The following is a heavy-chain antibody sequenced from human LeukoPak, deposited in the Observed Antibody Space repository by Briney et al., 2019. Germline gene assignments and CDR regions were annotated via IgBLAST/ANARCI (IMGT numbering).Heavy chain of an antibody. CDR3: AKAPPYYSDSSGYFQH. V-gene: IGHV3-9*01. CDR1: GFTFDNSA. Sequence: FRRFSCGATGFTFDNSAMHGVRQVTRKSLEWVSGISWNSGIIDYADSVKGRFTISRDNAKNSLYLQMNNLRPDDTAFYYCAKAPPYYSDSSGYFQHWGQGTLVTVSS. D-gene: IGHD3-22*01. CDR2: ISWNSGII. J-gene: IGHJ1*01.